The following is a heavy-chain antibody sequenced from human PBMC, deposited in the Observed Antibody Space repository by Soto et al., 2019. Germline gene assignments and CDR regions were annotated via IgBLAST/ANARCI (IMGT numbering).Heavy chain of an antibody. CDR1: GGSINNYY. D-gene: IGHD5-12*01. V-gene: IGHV4-59*01. J-gene: IGHJ4*02. CDR2: IYYRGST. Sequence: QVQLQASGPGLVKPSETLSLTCTVSGGSINNYYGSWIRQPPGKGLEWIGYIYYRGSTTYNPSLKSRVTISVDTSKNQFSLKLSSVTTADTTVYYCAIFMGNSVAPTYFDYWGQGTLVTVSS. CDR3: AIFMGNSVAPTYFDY.